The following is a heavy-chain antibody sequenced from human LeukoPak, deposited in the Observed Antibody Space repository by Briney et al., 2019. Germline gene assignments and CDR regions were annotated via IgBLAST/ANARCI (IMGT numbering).Heavy chain of an antibody. CDR1: GFTLSSYA. D-gene: IGHD3-9*01. CDR2: ISGSGGST. J-gene: IGHJ4*02. V-gene: IGHV3-23*01. CDR3: AKAGLRYFDWSEAIDY. Sequence: GGSLRLSCAASGFTLSSYAMSWVRQAPGKGLEWGSAISGSGGSTYYADSVKGRFTISRDNSKNTLYLQMNSLRAEDTAVYYCAKAGLRYFDWSEAIDYWGQGTLVTVSS.